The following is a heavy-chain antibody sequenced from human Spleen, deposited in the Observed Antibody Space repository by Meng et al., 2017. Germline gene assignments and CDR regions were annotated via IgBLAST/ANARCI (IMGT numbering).Heavy chain of an antibody. V-gene: IGHV3-74*01. Sequence: GGPLRLSCAASGFTFSNAWMTWVRQAPGKGLQWVSRVDYDGTNTNYADSVKGRFTISRDNARDTLYLQMNYLRVEDGALYFCANDRITNWGQGTLVTVSS. CDR3: ANDRITN. J-gene: IGHJ1*01. D-gene: IGHD1-1*01. CDR2: VDYDGTNT. CDR1: GFTFSNAW.